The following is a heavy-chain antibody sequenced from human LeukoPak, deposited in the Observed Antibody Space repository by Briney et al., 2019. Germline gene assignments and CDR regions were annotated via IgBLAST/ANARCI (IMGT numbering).Heavy chain of an antibody. CDR1: GGSISSGGYS. Sequence: PSQTLSLTCAVSGGSISSGGYSWSWIRQPPGKGLEWIGYIYHSGSTYYNPSLKSRVTISVDRSKNQFSLKLSSVTAADTAVYYCARGYYGSGSYYNDYWDQGTLVTVSS. J-gene: IGHJ4*02. D-gene: IGHD3-10*01. CDR3: ARGYYGSGSYYNDY. CDR2: IYHSGST. V-gene: IGHV4-30-2*01.